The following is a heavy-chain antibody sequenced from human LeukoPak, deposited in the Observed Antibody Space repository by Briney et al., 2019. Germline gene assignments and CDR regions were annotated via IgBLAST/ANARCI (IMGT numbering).Heavy chain of an antibody. J-gene: IGHJ3*02. CDR1: GFAFSSYS. CDR2: ISSSSSTI. D-gene: IGHD6-19*01. V-gene: IGHV3-48*02. Sequence: GGSLRLSCAASGFAFSSYSMNWVRQAPGKGLEWVSYISSSSSTIYYADSVKGRFTISRDNAKNSLYLQMNSLRDEDTAVYYCAREGQGLAGGAFDIWGQGTMVTVSS. CDR3: AREGQGLAGGAFDI.